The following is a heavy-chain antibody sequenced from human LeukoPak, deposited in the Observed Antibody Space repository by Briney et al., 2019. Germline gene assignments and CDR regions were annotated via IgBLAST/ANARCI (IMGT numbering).Heavy chain of an antibody. CDR2: LYTGGGT. CDR3: TRSGYRHPYHFDS. V-gene: IGHV3-53*01. J-gene: IGHJ4*02. CDR1: GFTFSNYA. Sequence: GGSLRLSCAASGFTFSNYAMSWVRQAPGKGLEWVSVLYTGGGTDHADSVKGRFTISRDNSKNTLSLQMNSLRVEDTAIYYCTRSGYRHPYHFDSWGQGTLVTVSS. D-gene: IGHD3-22*01.